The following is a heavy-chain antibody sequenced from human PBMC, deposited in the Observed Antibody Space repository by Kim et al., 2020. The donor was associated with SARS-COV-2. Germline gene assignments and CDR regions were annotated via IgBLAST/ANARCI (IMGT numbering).Heavy chain of an antibody. CDR3: AKGTHSSGSRPSDY. V-gene: IGHV3-23*01. D-gene: IGHD6-19*01. Sequence: GGSLRLSCAASGFTFSSYAMSWVRQAPGKGLEWVSAISGSGGSTYYADSVKGRFTISRDNSKNTLYLQMNSLRAEDTAVYYCAKGTHSSGSRPSDYWGQGTLVTVSS. CDR1: GFTFSSYA. CDR2: ISGSGGST. J-gene: IGHJ4*02.